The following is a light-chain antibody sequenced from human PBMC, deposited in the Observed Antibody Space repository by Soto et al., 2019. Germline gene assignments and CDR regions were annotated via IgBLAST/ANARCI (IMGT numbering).Light chain of an antibody. CDR1: QSVSTF. J-gene: IGKJ1*01. V-gene: IGKV3-11*01. Sequence: EIVLTQSPATLSLSPGERAALSYRASQSVSTFLAWYPHKPGQAPRLLIYDASNRATGIPARCSGSGSGTDFTLTISSLEPEDSAFYYCQQRSNCWTFGQGTKVEIK. CDR3: QQRSNCWT. CDR2: DAS.